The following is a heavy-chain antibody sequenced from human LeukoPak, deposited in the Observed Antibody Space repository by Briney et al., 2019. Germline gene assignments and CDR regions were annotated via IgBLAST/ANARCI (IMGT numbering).Heavy chain of an antibody. CDR1: GFTFSSYA. CDR3: GRDNGYSYGYSYYSYGMDV. CDR2: ISYDGSNK. Sequence: GGSLRLSCAASGFTFSSYAMHWVRQAPGKGLEWVAVISYDGSNKYYADSVKGRFTIPRDNSKNTLYLQMNSLRAEDTAVYYCGRDNGYSYGYSYYSYGMDVWGQGTTVTVSS. D-gene: IGHD5-18*01. V-gene: IGHV3-30-3*01. J-gene: IGHJ6*02.